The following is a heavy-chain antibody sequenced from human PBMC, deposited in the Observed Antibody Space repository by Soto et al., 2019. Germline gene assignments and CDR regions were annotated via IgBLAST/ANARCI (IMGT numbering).Heavy chain of an antibody. Sequence: QVQLVQSGAEVKKPGASVKLSCKASGYTFTSHLIHWVRQAPGQGLEWMGIVNPVDNSRRYAQKFQGRVTMTGDTSTSAVYMELNSLTSEDTAVYYCTRGGTVAPEYDHWGQGTLVTVSS. CDR3: TRGGTVAPEYDH. CDR1: GYTFTSHL. V-gene: IGHV1-46*03. D-gene: IGHD3-16*01. CDR2: VNPVDNSR. J-gene: IGHJ5*02.